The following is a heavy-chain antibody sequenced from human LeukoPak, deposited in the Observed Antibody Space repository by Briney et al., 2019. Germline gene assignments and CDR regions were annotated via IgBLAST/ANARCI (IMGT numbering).Heavy chain of an antibody. Sequence: PGGSLRLSCAASGFTFSSYAMSWVRQAPGKGLEWVSAISGSGGSTYYADSVKGRFTISRDNSKNTLYLQMNCLRAEDTAVYYCAKASAMVRGVIITRGYFDYWGQGTLVTVSS. CDR1: GFTFSSYA. CDR3: AKASAMVRGVIITRGYFDY. D-gene: IGHD3-10*01. V-gene: IGHV3-23*01. J-gene: IGHJ4*02. CDR2: ISGSGGST.